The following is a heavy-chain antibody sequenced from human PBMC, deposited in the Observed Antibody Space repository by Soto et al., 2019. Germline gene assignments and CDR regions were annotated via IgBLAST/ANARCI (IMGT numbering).Heavy chain of an antibody. CDR3: ARGHYDPSGYSLDP. CDR1: GGSISGYY. J-gene: IGHJ5*02. CDR2: IYDGDSA. D-gene: IGHD3-22*01. V-gene: IGHV4-59*01. Sequence: QVQLQESGPGLVKPSETLSLTCSVSGGSISGYYWCWIRQAPGKGLEWLGYIYDGDSANYNPSLKSRVIISVETSTNQFSLRLSSVTAADTAVYYCARGHYDPSGYSLDPWGQGTLVTVSS.